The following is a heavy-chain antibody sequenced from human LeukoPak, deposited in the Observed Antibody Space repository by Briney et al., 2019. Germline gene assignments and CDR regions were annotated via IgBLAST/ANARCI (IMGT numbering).Heavy chain of an antibody. CDR1: GFAFSSYA. V-gene: IGHV3-23*01. CDR2: ISATGGST. D-gene: IGHD3-22*01. Sequence: GGSLRLSCAASGFAFSSYAMSWVRQAPGKGLEWVSTISATGGSTYYADSLKGRFTVSRDNSKNTLYLQMNSLRAEDTAVHYCAKVSTDSRGYYQKWGQGTLVTVSS. J-gene: IGHJ4*02. CDR3: AKVSTDSRGYYQK.